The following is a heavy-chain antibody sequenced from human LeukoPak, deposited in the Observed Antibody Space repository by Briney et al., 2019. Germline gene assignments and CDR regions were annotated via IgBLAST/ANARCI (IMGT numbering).Heavy chain of an antibody. CDR3: ARYRQHYYGSGSYYSLDY. J-gene: IGHJ4*02. CDR2: IYPGDSDT. Sequence: GESLKISCKGSGYSFTSYWIGWVRQMPGKGLEWMGIIYPGDSDTRYSPSFQGQVTISADKSISTAYLQWSSLKASDTAMYYCARYRQHYYGSGSYYSLDYWGQGTLVTVSS. D-gene: IGHD3-10*01. CDR1: GYSFTSYW. V-gene: IGHV5-51*01.